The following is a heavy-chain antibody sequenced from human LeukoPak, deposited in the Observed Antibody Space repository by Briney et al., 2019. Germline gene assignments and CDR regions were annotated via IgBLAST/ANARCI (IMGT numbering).Heavy chain of an antibody. CDR2: IYPGDSDT. CDR3: ARQSRGYSYGMDV. CDR1: GYSFTSYW. J-gene: IGHJ6*02. V-gene: IGHV5-51*01. D-gene: IGHD5-18*01. Sequence: GESLKISCKGSGYSFTSYWIGWVRQMPGKGLEWMGIIYPGDSDTRYSPSFQGQVTIPADKSISTAYLQWSSLKASDTAMYYCARQSRGYSYGMDVWGQGTTVTVSS.